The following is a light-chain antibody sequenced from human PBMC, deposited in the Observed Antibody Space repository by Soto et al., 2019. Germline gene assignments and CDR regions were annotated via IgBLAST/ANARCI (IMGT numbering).Light chain of an antibody. Sequence: DIPMTPSPSSLSASVGDRVTITCRASQSISSYLNWYQQKPGKAPKLLIYAASSLQSGVPSRFSGSGSGTDFTLTISSLQPEDFATYYGQQCYSTPRTFGQGTKLEIK. CDR3: QQCYSTPRT. V-gene: IGKV1-39*01. CDR2: AAS. J-gene: IGKJ2*01. CDR1: QSISSY.